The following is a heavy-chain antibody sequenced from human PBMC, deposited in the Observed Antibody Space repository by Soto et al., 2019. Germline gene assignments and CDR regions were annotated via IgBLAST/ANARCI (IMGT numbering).Heavy chain of an antibody. J-gene: IGHJ4*02. CDR1: GFSLTTSGVG. Sequence: QITLNESGPTVVKPTETLTLTCTFSGFSLTTSGVGVGWVRQSPGKAPEWLACIYWDDDKRYSTSLKSRLTTTKDTSKNQVVLTMANVDPADTATYYCAHRVLRAVFGLVTTTAIYFDFWGQGTPVVVSS. CDR2: IYWDDDK. V-gene: IGHV2-5*02. D-gene: IGHD3-3*01. CDR3: AHRVLRAVFGLVTTTAIYFDF.